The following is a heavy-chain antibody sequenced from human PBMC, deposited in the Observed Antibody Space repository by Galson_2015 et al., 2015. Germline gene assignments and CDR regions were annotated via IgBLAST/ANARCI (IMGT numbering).Heavy chain of an antibody. D-gene: IGHD2-15*01. CDR1: GDSVSSNSAA. J-gene: IGHJ5*02. Sequence: CAISGDSVSSNSAAWNWIRQSPSRGLEWLGRTYYRSKWYNDYAVSAKSRITINPDTSKNQFSLQLNSVTPEDTAVYYCAREPDMGIVVVVAAIGWFDPWGQGTLVTVSS. V-gene: IGHV6-1*01. CDR3: AREPDMGIVVVVAAIGWFDP. CDR2: TYYRSKWYN.